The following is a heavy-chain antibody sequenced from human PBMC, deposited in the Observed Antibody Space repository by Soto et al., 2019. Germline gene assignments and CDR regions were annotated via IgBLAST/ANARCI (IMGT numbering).Heavy chain of an antibody. Sequence: SETLSLTCTVSGDSVSSTTFYWGWLRQPPGKGLEWIGTIYFSGSTYYNPSLKSRVTISVDTSKNQFSLRLSSVTAPDTAVYYCGGGRAALHRFDYWGQGTLVTVSS. D-gene: IGHD1-26*01. CDR1: GDSVSSTTFY. CDR3: GGGRAALHRFDY. V-gene: IGHV4-39*01. CDR2: IYFSGST. J-gene: IGHJ4*02.